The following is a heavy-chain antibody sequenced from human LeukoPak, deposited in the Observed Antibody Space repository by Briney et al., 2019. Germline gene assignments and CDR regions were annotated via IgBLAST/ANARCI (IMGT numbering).Heavy chain of an antibody. J-gene: IGHJ4*02. CDR2: MNPNSGNT. V-gene: IGHV1-8*01. D-gene: IGHD2-15*01. Sequence: ASVKVSCKASGYTFTSYDINWVRQATGQGLEWMGWMNPNSGNTGYAQKFQGRVTMTRNTSISTAYMELSSLRSEDTAVYYCARVLPFDCSGGSCYSPGFGYWGQGTLVTVSS. CDR3: ARVLPFDCSGGSCYSPGFGY. CDR1: GYTFTSYD.